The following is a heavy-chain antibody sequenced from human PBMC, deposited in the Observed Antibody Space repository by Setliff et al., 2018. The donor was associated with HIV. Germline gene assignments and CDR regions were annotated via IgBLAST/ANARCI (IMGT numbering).Heavy chain of an antibody. J-gene: IGHJ4*02. V-gene: IGHV4-38-2*02. D-gene: IGHD4-4*01. CDR3: AREGTTVTLDY. CDR1: GYSISSGYY. Sequence: SETLSLTCAVSGYSISSGYYWGWIRQPPGKGLEWIGSIYHSGSTYYNPSLKSRVTISVDTSKNQFSLKLSSVTTADTAVYYCAREGTTVTLDYWGQGTLVTVSS. CDR2: IYHSGST.